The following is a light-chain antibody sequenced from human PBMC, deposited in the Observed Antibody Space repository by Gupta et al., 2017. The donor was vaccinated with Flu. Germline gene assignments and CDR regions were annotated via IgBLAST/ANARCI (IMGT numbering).Light chain of an antibody. CDR2: KNS. CDR3: RQDKHWLST. J-gene: IGKJ2*01. Sequence: VTLGQPASISSGSNPILVHCDGRTYLRWFQQTPGQSPTRLIYKNSNRDSGVPDRFSGSGSGTDFTLKISRVEADDVGVYYCRQDKHWLSTFGQGTKLEIK. V-gene: IGKV2-30*02. CDR1: PILVHCDGRTY.